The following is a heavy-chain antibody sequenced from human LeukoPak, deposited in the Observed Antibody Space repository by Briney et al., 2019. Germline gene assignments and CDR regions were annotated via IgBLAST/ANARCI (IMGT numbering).Heavy chain of an antibody. J-gene: IGHJ4*02. D-gene: IGHD3-3*01. V-gene: IGHV1-8*02. Sequence: GASVKVSCKASGYTFTSYDINWVRQATGQGLEWMGWMNPNSGNTGYAQKFQGRVTMTRDTSITTAYMELSRLISDDTAVYYCARGLAIFGVVIPTFFDYWGQGTLLTVSS. CDR3: ARGLAIFGVVIPTFFDY. CDR1: GYTFTSYD. CDR2: MNPNSGNT.